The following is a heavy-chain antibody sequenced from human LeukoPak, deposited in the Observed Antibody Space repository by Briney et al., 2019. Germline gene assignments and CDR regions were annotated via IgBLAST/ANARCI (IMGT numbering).Heavy chain of an antibody. CDR3: ASNPPRTGDFNY. J-gene: IGHJ4*02. V-gene: IGHV1-8*01. CDR1: GYTLTNYD. CDR2: MSPNNGNT. D-gene: IGHD7-27*01. Sequence: GASVKVSCKTSGYTLTNYDINWVRQATGQGLEWMGWMSPNNGNTGYAQKFQGRVTMTRDTSINTAYMELSSLRSEDTAVYYCASNPPRTGDFNYWGQGALVTVSS.